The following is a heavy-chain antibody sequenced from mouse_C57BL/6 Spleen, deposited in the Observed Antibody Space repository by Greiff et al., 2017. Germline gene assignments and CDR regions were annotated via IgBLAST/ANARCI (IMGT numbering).Heavy chain of an antibody. CDR3: ARGSGPAWFAY. Sequence: EVHLVESGGGLVKPGGSLKLSCAASGFTFSDYGMHWVRQAPEKGLEWVAYISSGSSTIYYADTVKGRFTISRDNAKNTLFLQMTSLRSEDTAMYYCARGSGPAWFAYWGQGTLVTVSA. J-gene: IGHJ3*01. CDR2: ISSGSSTI. CDR1: GFTFSDYG. D-gene: IGHD3-2*02. V-gene: IGHV5-17*01.